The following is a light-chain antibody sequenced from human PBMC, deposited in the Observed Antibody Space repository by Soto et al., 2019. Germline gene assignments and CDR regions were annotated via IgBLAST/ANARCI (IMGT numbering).Light chain of an antibody. V-gene: IGKV3-11*01. CDR2: LAS. CDR1: QAVNTR. J-gene: IGKJ1*01. Sequence: IVMTQSPAPLSSLPGDRVTLSCRASQAVNTRLAWYQHKPGQAPRLFIYLASNRAAGVPARFSGSGSGTDFTLTISDVETEDFAVYYCHQRQSWPRTFGQGTKVDIK. CDR3: HQRQSWPRT.